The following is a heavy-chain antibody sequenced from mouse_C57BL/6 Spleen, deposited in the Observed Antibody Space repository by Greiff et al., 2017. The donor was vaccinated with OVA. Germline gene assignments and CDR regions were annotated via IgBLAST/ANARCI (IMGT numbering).Heavy chain of an antibody. V-gene: IGHV1-69*01. CDR2: IDPSDSYT. CDR3: AKYYDDGLAY. Sequence: VKLQEPGAELVMPGASVKLSCKASGYTFTSYWMHWVKQRPGQGLEWIGEIDPSDSYTNYKQKFKGKSTLTVDKTSSTAYMQLSSLTSEDSAVYYCAKYYDDGLAYWGQGTLVTVSA. CDR1: GYTFTSYW. D-gene: IGHD2-4*01. J-gene: IGHJ3*01.